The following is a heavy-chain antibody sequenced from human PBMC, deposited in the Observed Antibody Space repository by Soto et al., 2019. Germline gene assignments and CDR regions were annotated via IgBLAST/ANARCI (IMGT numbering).Heavy chain of an antibody. Sequence: ASVKVSCKASGYTFTSYGISWVRQAPGQGLEWMGWISAYNGNTNYAQKLQGRVTMTTDTSTSTAYMELRSLRSDDTAVYYCARGPKHVWELRRIDYWGQGTLVTVSS. D-gene: IGHD1-26*01. CDR3: ARGPKHVWELRRIDY. CDR2: ISAYNGNT. V-gene: IGHV1-18*01. J-gene: IGHJ4*02. CDR1: GYTFTSYG.